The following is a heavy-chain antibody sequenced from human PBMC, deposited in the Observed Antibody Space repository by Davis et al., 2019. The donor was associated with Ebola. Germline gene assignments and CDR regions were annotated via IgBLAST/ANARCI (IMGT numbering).Heavy chain of an antibody. D-gene: IGHD2-2*01. CDR2: INAGNGNT. J-gene: IGHJ4*02. CDR3: ARLYCSTTTCYESDY. CDR1: GYTFTSYA. V-gene: IGHV1-3*01. Sequence: AASVKVSCKASGYTFTSYAMHWVRQAPGQRLEWMGWINAGNGNTKYSQKFQGRVTITRDTSASTAYMELRSLRSDDTAVYYCARLYCSTTTCYESDYWGQGTLVTVS.